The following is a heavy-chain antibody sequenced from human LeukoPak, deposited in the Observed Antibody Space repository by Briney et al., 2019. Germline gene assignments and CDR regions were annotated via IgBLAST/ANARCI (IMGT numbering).Heavy chain of an antibody. CDR1: GGTFISYA. V-gene: IGHV1-69*06. J-gene: IGHJ5*02. D-gene: IGHD2-21*02. CDR2: IIAIVGTA. Sequence: SVKVSCKASGGTFISYAISGVRQAPGQGLEWVGGIIAIVGTANNAQRFQDRVTITPDKATSTAYRDLSSLRSEDTAVYYCARESSERRGYWGNWFDPRGQGTLVTVSS. CDR3: ARESSERRGYWGNWFDP.